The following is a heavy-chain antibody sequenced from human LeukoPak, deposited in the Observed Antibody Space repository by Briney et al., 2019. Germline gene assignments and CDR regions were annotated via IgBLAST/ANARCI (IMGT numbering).Heavy chain of an antibody. V-gene: IGHV3-23*01. Sequence: GASLGLSCAASGFTFSSYAMSWVRQAPGKGLEWVSAISGSGGSTYYADSVKGRFTISRDNSKNTLYLQMNSLRAEDTAVYYCAKDRDCSSTSCLGWFDPWGQGTLVTVSS. CDR3: AKDRDCSSTSCLGWFDP. J-gene: IGHJ5*02. D-gene: IGHD2-2*01. CDR2: ISGSGGST. CDR1: GFTFSSYA.